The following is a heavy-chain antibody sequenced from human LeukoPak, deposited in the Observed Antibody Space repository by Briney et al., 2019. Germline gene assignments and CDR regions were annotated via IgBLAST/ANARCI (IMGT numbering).Heavy chain of an antibody. V-gene: IGHV4-38-2*01. CDR1: GYSISSGRY. D-gene: IGHD6-19*01. CDR3: ASFDSSGWYPNFNY. Sequence: PSETLSLTCAVSGYSISSGRYWGWIRQPPGKGLEWIGSIYHSGSTYYNPSLKSRVTISVDTSKNQFSLKLSSVTAADTAVYYCASFDSSGWYPNFNYWGQGTLVTVSS. CDR2: IYHSGST. J-gene: IGHJ4*02.